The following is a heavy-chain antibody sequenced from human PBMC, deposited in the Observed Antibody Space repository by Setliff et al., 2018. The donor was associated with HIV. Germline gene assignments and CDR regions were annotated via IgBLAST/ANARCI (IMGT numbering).Heavy chain of an antibody. Sequence: ASVKVSCKASGYTFTSYDISWVRQAPGQGLEWMGWIYPDTGGTNYAQKFQGRVTMTRDTSISTAYMELSSLRSDDTAVYYCARLTRITTAGHWGQGTLVTVSS. D-gene: IGHD6-13*01. CDR1: GYTFTSYD. CDR3: ARLTRITTAGH. V-gene: IGHV1-2*02. CDR2: IYPDTGGT. J-gene: IGHJ4*02.